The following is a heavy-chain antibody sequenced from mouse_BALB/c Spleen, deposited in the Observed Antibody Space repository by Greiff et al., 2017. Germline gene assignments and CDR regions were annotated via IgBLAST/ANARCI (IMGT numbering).Heavy chain of an antibody. Sequence: EVQLVESGGGLVKPGGSLKLSCAASGFTFSDYYMYWVRQTPEKRLEWVATISDGGSYTYYPDSVKGRFTISRDNAKNNLYLQMSSLKSEDTAMYYCARDSLYGYDRAWFAYWGQGTLVTVSA. CDR3: ARDSLYGYDRAWFAY. CDR2: ISDGGSYT. J-gene: IGHJ3*01. CDR1: GFTFSDYY. V-gene: IGHV5-4*02. D-gene: IGHD2-2*01.